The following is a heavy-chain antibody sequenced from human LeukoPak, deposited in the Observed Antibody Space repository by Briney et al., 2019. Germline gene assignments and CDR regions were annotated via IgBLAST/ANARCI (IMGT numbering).Heavy chain of an antibody. CDR2: ISRTSNIL. V-gene: IGHV3-48*01. CDR3: ARLNLRALGAFDI. CDR1: GFTFSSFS. J-gene: IGHJ3*02. Sequence: VGSLRLSRAASGFTFSSFSMNWVRQAPGKGLESVSHISRTSNILYYADSVKSRFSLSRDNAMNSLFLQMNSMRAEDTAVYYCARLNLRALGAFDIWGQGTMVTVSS. D-gene: IGHD3-16*01.